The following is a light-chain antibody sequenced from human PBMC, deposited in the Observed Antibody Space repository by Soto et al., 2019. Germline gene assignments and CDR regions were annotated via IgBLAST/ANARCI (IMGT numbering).Light chain of an antibody. J-gene: IGKJ1*01. CDR3: QQYGGAPWT. V-gene: IGKV3-20*01. CDR2: GAS. CDR1: QSVSSNY. Sequence: EIVLPQSPGTLSLSPGERATLSCRASQSVSSNYLAWFQQRPGQPPRLLISGASSRATGIPDRFSGSGSGTDFTLTISRLEPEDFAVYHCQQYGGAPWTFGQGTKVDIK.